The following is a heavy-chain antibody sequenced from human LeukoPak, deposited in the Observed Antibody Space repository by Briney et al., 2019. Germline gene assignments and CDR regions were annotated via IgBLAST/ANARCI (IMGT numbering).Heavy chain of an antibody. Sequence: PGGSLRLSCAASGFTFSSYSMNWVRQAPGKGLEWVSSISSSSSYIYYADSVKGRFTISRDNAKNLLYLQMNSLRAEDTAVYYCARDLMNVRNHDAFDIWGQGTMVTVSS. CDR3: ARDLMNVRNHDAFDI. V-gene: IGHV3-21*01. CDR1: GFTFSSYS. D-gene: IGHD1-14*01. J-gene: IGHJ3*02. CDR2: ISSSSSYI.